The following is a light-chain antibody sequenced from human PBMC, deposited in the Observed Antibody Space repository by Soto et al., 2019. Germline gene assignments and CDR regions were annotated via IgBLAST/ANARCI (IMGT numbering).Light chain of an antibody. CDR1: QAIVRY. V-gene: IGKV1-39*01. CDR2: SAS. CDR3: QQSYSTPFT. J-gene: IGKJ3*01. Sequence: DIQMTQSPSSLSASVGDRVTITCRASQAIVRYLNWYQQKPGKAPKLLIYSASSLQSGVPSRFSGSGSVTDFTLTISSLQPEDFATYYCQQSYSTPFTFGPGTKVDIK.